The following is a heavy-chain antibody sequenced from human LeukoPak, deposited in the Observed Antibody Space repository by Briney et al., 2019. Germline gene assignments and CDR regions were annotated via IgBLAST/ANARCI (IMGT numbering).Heavy chain of an antibody. Sequence: GGSLRLSCEASPFIFSGHWLNWVRQTPGKGLEWVASIKEDGSERQYVDSVKGRFSISRDNTKGSLFLQLNSLRAEDTAVYYCARVVYSGSYYYYYGMDVWGQGTTVTVSS. CDR2: IKEDGSER. CDR3: ARVVYSGSYYYYYGMDV. CDR1: PFIFSGHW. J-gene: IGHJ6*02. V-gene: IGHV3-7*03. D-gene: IGHD1-26*01.